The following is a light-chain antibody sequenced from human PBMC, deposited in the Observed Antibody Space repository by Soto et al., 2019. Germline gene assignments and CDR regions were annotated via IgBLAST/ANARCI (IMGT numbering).Light chain of an antibody. CDR1: QSLLHITGETF. CDR2: EVS. CDR3: QQRSNWPPLT. J-gene: IGKJ4*01. V-gene: IGKV2-29*01. Sequence: DVVMTQTPLSLSVAPGQPASISCKSSQSLLHITGETFLFWYLQKPGQSPQLLIYEVSTRVSGVPDRFSGSGSGTDFTLTISSLEPEDFAVYYCQQRSNWPPLTFGGGTKVEIK.